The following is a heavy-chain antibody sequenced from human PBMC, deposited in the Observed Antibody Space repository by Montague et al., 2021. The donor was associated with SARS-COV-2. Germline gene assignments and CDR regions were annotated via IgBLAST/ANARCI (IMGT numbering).Heavy chain of an antibody. J-gene: IGHJ6*02. Sequence: SETRSLTCTVSGGAISSSSYYWGWIRQPPGKGLEWIGSIYYSGSTYYNPSLKSRVTISVDTSKNQFSLKLGSVTAADTAVYYCARDTRITMLVVVNRYGMDVWGQGTTVTVSS. CDR2: IYYSGST. CDR1: GGAISSSSYY. CDR3: ARDTRITMLVVVNRYGMDV. V-gene: IGHV4-39*07. D-gene: IGHD3-22*01.